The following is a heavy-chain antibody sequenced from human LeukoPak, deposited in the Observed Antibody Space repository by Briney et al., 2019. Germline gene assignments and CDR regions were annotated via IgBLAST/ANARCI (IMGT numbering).Heavy chain of an antibody. D-gene: IGHD2-15*01. J-gene: IGHJ4*02. CDR2: ISSSGSTI. CDR3: ARDGYCSGGSCYSGGTSPIDY. CDR1: GFTFSDYY. V-gene: IGHV3-11*04. Sequence: GGSLRLSCAASGFTFSDYYMSWIRQAPGKGLEWVSDISSSGSTIYYADSVKGRFTISRDNAKNPLYLQMNGLRAEDTAVYYCARDGYCSGGSCYSGGTSPIDYWGQGTLVTVSS.